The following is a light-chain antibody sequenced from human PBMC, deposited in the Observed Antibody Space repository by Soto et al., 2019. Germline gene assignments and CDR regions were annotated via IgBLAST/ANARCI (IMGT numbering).Light chain of an antibody. J-gene: IGKJ1*01. CDR3: QQYSSYLT. V-gene: IGKV1-5*01. CDR1: QSISSW. CDR2: DAS. Sequence: MTQSPSAVSAPVADRVTITCRASQSISSWLAWYQQKPGKAPKLLIYDASNLESGVPSKFSGSGSGTEFTLTISSLQPDDFATYYCQQYSSYLTFGQGTKVDI.